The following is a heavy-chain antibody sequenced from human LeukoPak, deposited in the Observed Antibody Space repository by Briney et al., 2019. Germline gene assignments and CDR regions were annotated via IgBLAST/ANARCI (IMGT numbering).Heavy chain of an antibody. D-gene: IGHD5-24*01. CDR2: INHSGST. Sequence: PSETLSLTCAVYGGSCSGYYWSWIRQPPGKXLEWIGEINHSGSTNYNPSLKGRVTISVDTSKNQFSLKLSSVTAADTAVYYCARRGGYNNGFDYWGQGTLVTVSS. V-gene: IGHV4-34*01. J-gene: IGHJ4*02. CDR1: GGSCSGYY. CDR3: ARRGGYNNGFDY.